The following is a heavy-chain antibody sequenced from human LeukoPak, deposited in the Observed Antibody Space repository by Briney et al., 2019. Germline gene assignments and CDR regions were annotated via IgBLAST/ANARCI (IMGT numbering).Heavy chain of an antibody. CDR2: INPNSGGT. V-gene: IGHV1-2*02. D-gene: IGHD3-3*01. CDR1: GYTFTGYY. Sequence: ASVKVSCKASGYTFTGYYMHWVRQAPGQGLEWMGWINPNSGGTNYAQKFQGRVTMTRDTSISTAYMELSRLRSDDTAVYYCARDNRILEWLLYPGPYGMDAWGQGTTVTVSS. CDR3: ARDNRILEWLLYPGPYGMDA. J-gene: IGHJ6*02.